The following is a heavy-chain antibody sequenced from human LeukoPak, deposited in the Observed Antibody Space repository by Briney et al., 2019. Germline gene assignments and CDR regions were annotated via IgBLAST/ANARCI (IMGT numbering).Heavy chain of an antibody. J-gene: IGHJ5*02. V-gene: IGHV4-31*03. CDR2: IYYSGST. D-gene: IGHD3-3*01. Sequence: SETLSLTCTVSGGSTSSGGYYWSWIRQHPGKGLEWIGYIYYSGSTYYNPSLKSRVTISVDTSKNQFSLKLSSVTAADTAVYYWARAVSSRFLEGLLTPRNWFDPWGQGTLVTVSS. CDR3: ARAVSSRFLEGLLTPRNWFDP. CDR1: GGSTSSGGYY.